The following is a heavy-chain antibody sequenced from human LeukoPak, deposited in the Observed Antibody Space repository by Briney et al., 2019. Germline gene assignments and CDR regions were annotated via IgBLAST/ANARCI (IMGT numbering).Heavy chain of an antibody. CDR1: GYTFTSHY. D-gene: IGHD6-19*01. Sequence: GASVKVSCKASGYTFTSHYMHWVGQAPGQGLEWMGIINPSGGSTSCAQKFQGRVTMTRDTSTSTVYMELSSLRSEDTAVYYCARGSSGWYSVAYWGQGTLVTVSS. CDR2: INPSGGST. J-gene: IGHJ4*02. CDR3: ARGSSGWYSVAY. V-gene: IGHV1-46*01.